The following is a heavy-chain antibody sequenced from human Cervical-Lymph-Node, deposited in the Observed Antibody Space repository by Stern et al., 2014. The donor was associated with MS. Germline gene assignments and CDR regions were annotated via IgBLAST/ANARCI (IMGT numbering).Heavy chain of an antibody. Sequence: EVQLVQSGPEVKRPGESLKISCQASGYTFTSYWIGGVRQMPGKGLEWIGVIFTGGSDISSSPSFQGQFPISPAKSSSPPFLQWNNLKASAPAIYYCARQRYFDYWGQGTLVTVSS. CDR1: GYTFTSYW. CDR3: ARQRYFDY. CDR2: IFTGGSDI. J-gene: IGHJ4*02. V-gene: IGHV5-51*01.